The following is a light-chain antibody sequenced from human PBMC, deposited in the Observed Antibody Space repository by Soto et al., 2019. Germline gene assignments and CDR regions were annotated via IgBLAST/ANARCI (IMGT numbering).Light chain of an antibody. J-gene: IGLJ2*01. CDR3: HVWDSNNVV. CDR2: GDS. CDR1: NIGKQN. Sequence: SYELPQPLSVSVVLGQTARITCGGNNIGKQNVHWYQQKPGQAPVMVIYGDSRRPSGIPERFSGSKSGDTATLTISSAQAVDEADYYCHVWDSNNVVFGGGTKLTVL. V-gene: IGLV3-9*01.